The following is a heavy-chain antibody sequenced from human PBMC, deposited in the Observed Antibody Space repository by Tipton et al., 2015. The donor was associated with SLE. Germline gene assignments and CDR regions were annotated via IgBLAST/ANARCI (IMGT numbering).Heavy chain of an antibody. J-gene: IGHJ3*02. CDR3: ARALWVDKDFEVPLAIRLRAFDI. D-gene: IGHD2-2*02. CDR1: GVSISSGGYS. Sequence: TLSLTCTVSGVSISSGGYSWTWIRQPPGKGLEWVGYIYPGGATYYNPSLRRRVNMSLDRSKNQFSLRMNSLTTADTALYYCARALWVDKDFEVPLAIRLRAFDIWGQGRMVTVSS. CDR2: IYPGGAT. V-gene: IGHV4-30-2*01.